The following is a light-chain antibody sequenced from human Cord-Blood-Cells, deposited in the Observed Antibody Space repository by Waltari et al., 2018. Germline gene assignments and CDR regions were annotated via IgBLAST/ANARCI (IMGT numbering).Light chain of an antibody. CDR3: CSYAGSSTWV. Sequence: QSALTQPASVSGSPGQSIPISCTGTSSNFGSYNLVSWYQQHPGKAPKLMIYEGSKRPSGVSNRFSGSKSGNTASLTISGLQAEDEADYYCCSYAGSSTWVFGGGTKLTVL. J-gene: IGLJ3*02. V-gene: IGLV2-23*01. CDR1: SSNFGSYNL. CDR2: EGS.